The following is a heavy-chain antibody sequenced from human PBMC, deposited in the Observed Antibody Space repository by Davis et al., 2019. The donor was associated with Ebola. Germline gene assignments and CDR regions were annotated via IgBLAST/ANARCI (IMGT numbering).Heavy chain of an antibody. D-gene: IGHD6-19*01. CDR2: ISGSGGST. CDR1: GFTFSSYA. V-gene: IGHV3-23*01. J-gene: IGHJ5*02. Sequence: GESLKISCAASGFTFSSYAMSWVRQAPGKGLEWVSAISGSGGSTYYADSVKGRFTISRDNSKNTLYLQMNSLRAEDTAVYYCAKEGVAVAGSGPWSWGQGTLVTVSS. CDR3: AKEGVAVAGSGPWS.